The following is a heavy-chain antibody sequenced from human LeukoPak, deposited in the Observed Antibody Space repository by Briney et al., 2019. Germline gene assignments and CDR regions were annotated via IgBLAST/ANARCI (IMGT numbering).Heavy chain of an antibody. CDR1: GFSTRTYS. J-gene: IGHJ4*02. CDR2: IGSTSI. V-gene: IGHV3-48*01. D-gene: IGHD2-2*01. CDR3: ARDGPPAGAGDFDY. Sequence: GGSLRLSCAASGFSTRTYSMGWVRQAPGKGLEWVSYIGSTSIYADSVKGRFTISRDNAKNTLYLQMNSLRAEDTAVYYGARDGPPAGAGDFDYWGQGTPVTVSS.